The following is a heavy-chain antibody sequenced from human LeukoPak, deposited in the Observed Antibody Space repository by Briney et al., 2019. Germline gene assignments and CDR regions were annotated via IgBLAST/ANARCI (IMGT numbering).Heavy chain of an antibody. D-gene: IGHD3-9*01. CDR3: ARVKGGLGTGYYYFDY. V-gene: IGHV3-11*06. J-gene: IGHJ4*02. CDR1: GFTSSDYY. Sequence: GGSLRLSCAASGFTSSDYYMSWIRQSPGKGLEWVSYISSTSSYTNYADSVKGRFTISRDNAKNSLYLQMNSLTGEDTAIYYCARVKGGLGTGYYYFDYWGQGTLVTVSS. CDR2: ISSTSSYT.